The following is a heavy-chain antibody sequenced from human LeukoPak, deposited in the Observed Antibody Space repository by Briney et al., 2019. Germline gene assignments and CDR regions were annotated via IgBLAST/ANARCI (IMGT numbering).Heavy chain of an antibody. D-gene: IGHD3-10*01. J-gene: IGHJ4*02. V-gene: IGHV3-7*01. CDR3: ARDGLLWFGDSRTDF. Sequence: GGSLRLSCAAAGFTFSSYWMSWVRQAPGKGLEWVANIKEDGSEKYYVDSVKGRFTISRDNAKNSLFLQMNSLRAEDTAVYYCARDGLLWFGDSRTDFWGQGTLVTVSS. CDR1: GFTFSSYW. CDR2: IKEDGSEK.